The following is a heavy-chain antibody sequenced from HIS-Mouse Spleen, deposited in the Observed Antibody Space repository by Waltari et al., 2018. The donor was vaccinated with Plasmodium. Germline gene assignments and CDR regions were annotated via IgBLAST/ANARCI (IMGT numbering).Heavy chain of an antibody. V-gene: IGHV4-34*01. CDR3: ARGYGYCSGGSCSDFDY. Sequence: QVQLQQWGAGLLKPSETLSLTCAVYGGSFSGYYWSWIRQPPGKGREWTGEINHSGSTNYNPSRKSRVTISVDTSKSQFSLKLSSVTAADTAVYYCARGYGYCSGGSCSDFDYWGQGTLVTVSS. CDR1: GGSFSGYY. D-gene: IGHD2-15*01. CDR2: INHSGST. J-gene: IGHJ4*02.